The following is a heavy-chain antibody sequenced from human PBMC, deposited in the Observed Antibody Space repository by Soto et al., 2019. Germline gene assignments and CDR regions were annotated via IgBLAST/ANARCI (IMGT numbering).Heavy chain of an antibody. D-gene: IGHD2-21*02. CDR3: AVYEPRLVTSDFDY. Sequence: EVQLLESGGGLVQPGGSLGLSCAASGFTFSSYAMSWVRQAPGKGLEWVSAISGSGGSTYYADSVKGRFTISRDNSRNALYLEMNRLRAEDTAVYYCAVYEPRLVTSDFDYWGQGTMVTVSS. CDR1: GFTFSSYA. J-gene: IGHJ4*02. CDR2: ISGSGGST. V-gene: IGHV3-23*01.